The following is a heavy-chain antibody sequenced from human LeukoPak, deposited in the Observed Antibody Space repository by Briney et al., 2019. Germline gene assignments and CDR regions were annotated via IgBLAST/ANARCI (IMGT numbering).Heavy chain of an antibody. J-gene: IGHJ4*02. CDR1: GFTFSSYA. Sequence: GGSLRLSCAASGFTFSSYAMSWVRQAPGKGLEWVSAISGSGGSTYYADSVKGRFTISRDNSKNTLYLRMNSLRAEDTAVYYCAKGVVYYGSGSYYSFFGYWGQGTLVTVSS. D-gene: IGHD3-10*01. CDR3: AKGVVYYGSGSYYSFFGY. V-gene: IGHV3-23*01. CDR2: ISGSGGST.